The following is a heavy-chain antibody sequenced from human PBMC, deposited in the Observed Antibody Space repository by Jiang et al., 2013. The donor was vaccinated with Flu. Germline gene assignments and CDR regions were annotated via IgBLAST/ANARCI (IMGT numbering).Heavy chain of an antibody. CDR3: VREGSGWWNAFEI. Sequence: VQLLESGGGLVQPGGSLRLSCAASGFTFSTYEINWVRQAPGKGLEWVSCITTGGATHYADSVKGRFTISRDNAENSLYLQMNGLRAEDTAVYYCVREGSGWWNAFEIWGQGTMVTVSS. CDR2: ITTGGAT. J-gene: IGHJ3*02. CDR1: GFTFSTYE. D-gene: IGHD6-19*01. V-gene: IGHV3-48*03.